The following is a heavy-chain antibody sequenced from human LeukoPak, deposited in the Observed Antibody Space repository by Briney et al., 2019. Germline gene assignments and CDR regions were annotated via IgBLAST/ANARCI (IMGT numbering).Heavy chain of an antibody. V-gene: IGHV3-74*01. Sequence: GGSLRLSCAAPGFTFSSYWMHWVRQAPGKGLVWVSRINSDGSSTSYADSVKGRFTISRDNAKNTLYLQMNSLRAEDTAVYYCARGSGYLPRAFDIWGQGTMVTVSS. J-gene: IGHJ3*02. D-gene: IGHD5-12*01. CDR2: INSDGSST. CDR3: ARGSGYLPRAFDI. CDR1: GFTFSSYW.